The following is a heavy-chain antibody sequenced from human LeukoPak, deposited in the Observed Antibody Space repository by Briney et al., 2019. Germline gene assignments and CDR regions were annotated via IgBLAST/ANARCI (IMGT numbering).Heavy chain of an antibody. V-gene: IGHV3-23*01. CDR2: ISGSGGST. Sequence: GGSLRLSCAASGFTFSSYAMSWVRQAPGRRLEWVSAISGSGGSTYYADSVKGRFTISRDNSKNTLYLQMNSLRAEDTAVYYCAKDLTMIVVVSVDYWGQGTLVTVSS. D-gene: IGHD3-22*01. J-gene: IGHJ4*02. CDR1: GFTFSSYA. CDR3: AKDLTMIVVVSVDY.